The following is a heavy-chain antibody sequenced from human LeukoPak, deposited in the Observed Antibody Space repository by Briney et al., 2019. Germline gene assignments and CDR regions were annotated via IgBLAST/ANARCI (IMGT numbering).Heavy chain of an antibody. V-gene: IGHV4-61*02. Sequence: SQTLSLTCTVSGGSISSGSYYWSWIRQPAGKGLEWIGRIYTSGSTNYNPSLKSRVTISVDTSKNQFSLKLSSVTAADTAVYYYAREISPYYDFNYYYMDVWGKGTTVTVSS. CDR1: GGSISSGSYY. CDR3: AREISPYYDFNYYYMDV. J-gene: IGHJ6*03. D-gene: IGHD3-3*01. CDR2: IYTSGST.